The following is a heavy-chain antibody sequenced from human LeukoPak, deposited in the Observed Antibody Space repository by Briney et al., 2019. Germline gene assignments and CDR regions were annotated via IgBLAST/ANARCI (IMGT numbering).Heavy chain of an antibody. Sequence: ASVKISCKASGYTFTGYYMHWARQAPGQGLEWMGRINPNSGGTNYAQKFQGRVTMTRDTSISTAYMELSRLRSDDTAVYYCARGSSGWYYFDYWGQGTLVTVSS. CDR2: INPNSGGT. CDR3: ARGSSGWYYFDY. D-gene: IGHD6-19*01. V-gene: IGHV1-2*06. J-gene: IGHJ4*02. CDR1: GYTFTGYY.